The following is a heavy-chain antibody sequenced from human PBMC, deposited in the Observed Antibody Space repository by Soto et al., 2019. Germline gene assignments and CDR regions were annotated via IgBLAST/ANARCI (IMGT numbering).Heavy chain of an antibody. CDR1: GFTFSSYS. D-gene: IGHD3-16*01. Sequence: EVQLVESGGGLVKPGGSLRLSCAASGFTFSSYSMNWVRQAPGKGLEWGSSISSSSSYIYYADSVKGRFTISRDNAKNALYLQMNSLRAEDTAVYYCASRYDYIWGSLRTYWGQGTLVTVSS. CDR2: ISSSSSYI. J-gene: IGHJ4*02. CDR3: ASRYDYIWGSLRTY. V-gene: IGHV3-21*01.